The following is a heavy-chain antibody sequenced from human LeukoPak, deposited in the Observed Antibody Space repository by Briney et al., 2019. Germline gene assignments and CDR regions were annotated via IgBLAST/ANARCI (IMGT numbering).Heavy chain of an antibody. D-gene: IGHD2-2*01. J-gene: IGHJ5*02. Sequence: ASVKVSCRASGYIFTSFDINWVRQAPGQGLEWMGWIIPIFGTANYAQKFQGRVTITADESTSTAYMELSSLRSEDTAVYYCAREGSTSDPFDPWGQGTLVTVSS. CDR1: GYIFTSFD. CDR3: AREGSTSDPFDP. V-gene: IGHV1-69*13. CDR2: IIPIFGTA.